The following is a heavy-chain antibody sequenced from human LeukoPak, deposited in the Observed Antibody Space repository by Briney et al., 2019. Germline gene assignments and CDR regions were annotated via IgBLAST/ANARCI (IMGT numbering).Heavy chain of an antibody. CDR2: INYSGRT. Sequence: SETLSLICTVDGGSFSGNYWTWSWIRQPPGKGLEWIAYINYSGRTNYNLSLKNRVTISVDTSNNQFSLRLSSVTAADTAVYYCARIIIAAAGTGETWGQGTLVTVSS. D-gene: IGHD6-13*01. CDR1: GGSFSGNY. V-gene: IGHV4-34*01. CDR3: ARIIIAAAGTGET. J-gene: IGHJ5*02.